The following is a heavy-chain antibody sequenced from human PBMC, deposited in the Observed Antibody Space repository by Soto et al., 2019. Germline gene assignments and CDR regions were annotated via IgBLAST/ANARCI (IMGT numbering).Heavy chain of an antibody. Sequence: NPSETLSPTFTVSGGSTNSGAYYWSCIRQHPGKGLEWIGSLYYSGSTYYNPSLKSRATISVDTSKNQFSLKLSTVTAADTAVYYCARRGEWLLAAPFDYWGQGTLVTVSS. CDR2: LYYSGST. J-gene: IGHJ4*02. D-gene: IGHD3-3*01. CDR1: GGSTNSGAYY. CDR3: ARRGEWLLAAPFDY. V-gene: IGHV4-39*01.